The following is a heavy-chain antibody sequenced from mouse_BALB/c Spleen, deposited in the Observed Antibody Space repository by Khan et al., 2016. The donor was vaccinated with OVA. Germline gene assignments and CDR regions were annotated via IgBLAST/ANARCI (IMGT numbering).Heavy chain of an antibody. J-gene: IGHJ2*01. Sequence: EVQLQESGPDLVKPSQSLSLTCTVAGYSITSGYSWHWIRQFPGNKQEWMGYINYSGSTNCNPSLKSRISITRDTSKNQFFLQVNSVTTEDTATYYYARDGYYLDYWGQGTTPTVSS. CDR1: GYSITSGYS. D-gene: IGHD2-3*01. CDR3: ARDGYYLDY. CDR2: INYSGST. V-gene: IGHV3-1*02.